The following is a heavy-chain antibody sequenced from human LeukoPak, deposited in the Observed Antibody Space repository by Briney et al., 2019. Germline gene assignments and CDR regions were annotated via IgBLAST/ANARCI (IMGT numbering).Heavy chain of an antibody. CDR3: VRGPGDYYSTDY. Sequence: SETLSLTCSVSGGSISSHYWSWIRQPPGKGLEWIGYIYYSGRINYNTSFKSRVTISADTSKNQLALKVTSVTAADTAVYYGVRGPGDYYSTDYWGQGTLVTGSS. J-gene: IGHJ4*02. D-gene: IGHD2-21*01. CDR2: IYYSGRI. CDR1: GGSISSHY. V-gene: IGHV4-59*11.